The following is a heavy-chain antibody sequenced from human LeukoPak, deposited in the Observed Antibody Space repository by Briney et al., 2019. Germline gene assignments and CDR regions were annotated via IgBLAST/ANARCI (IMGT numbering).Heavy chain of an antibody. CDR3: ARGVSSQSAEYFQH. J-gene: IGHJ1*01. V-gene: IGHV1-69*05. Sequence: ASVKVSCKASGGTFSSYAISWVRQAPGQGLEWMGGIIPIFGTANYAQKFQGRVTITTDESTSTAYMELSSLRSEDTAVYYCARGVSSQSAEYFQHWGQGTLVTVSS. CDR2: IIPIFGTA. CDR1: GGTFSSYA.